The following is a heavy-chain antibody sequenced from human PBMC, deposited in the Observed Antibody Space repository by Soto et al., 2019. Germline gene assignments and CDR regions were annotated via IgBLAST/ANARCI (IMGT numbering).Heavy chain of an antibody. CDR2: ISAYNGNT. J-gene: IGHJ4*02. CDR3: ARDQYDFWSGYFYFDY. V-gene: IGHV1-18*01. D-gene: IGHD3-3*01. CDR1: GYTFTSYG. Sequence: GASVKVSCKASGYTFTSYGISWVRQAPGQGLEWMGWISAYNGNTNYAQKLQGRVTMTTDTSTSTAYMELRSLRSDDTAVYYCARDQYDFWSGYFYFDYWGQGTLVTVSS.